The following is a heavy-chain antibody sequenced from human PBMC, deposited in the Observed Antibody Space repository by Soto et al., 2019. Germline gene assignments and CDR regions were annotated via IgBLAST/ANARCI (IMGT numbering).Heavy chain of an antibody. V-gene: IGHV4-30-4*01. CDR1: GGSISSGDYY. J-gene: IGHJ4*02. Sequence: SETLSLTCTVSGGSISSGDYYRSWIRQPPGKGLEWIGYIYYSGSSSYNPSLKSRVTISLDTSKNQFSLNLNSVTAADTAVYYCASLRNFYDSSAYFDYWGQGTRVTVSS. CDR2: IYYSGSS. CDR3: ASLRNFYDSSAYFDY. D-gene: IGHD3-22*01.